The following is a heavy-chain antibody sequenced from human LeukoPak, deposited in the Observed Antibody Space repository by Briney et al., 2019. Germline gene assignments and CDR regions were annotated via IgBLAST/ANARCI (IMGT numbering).Heavy chain of an antibody. J-gene: IGHJ4*02. CDR1: GGSINSSYY. CDR2: IYYSGST. Sequence: SETLSLTCIVSGGSINSSYYWGWIRPPPGKGLEWIGNIYYSGSTYYTPSLRRRATMSVDTSRNQFSLKLRSVTAGDTAVYYCARQTLLGSRWGDYWGQGTLVSVSS. V-gene: IGHV4-39*01. CDR3: ARQTLLGSRWGDY. D-gene: IGHD2-15*01.